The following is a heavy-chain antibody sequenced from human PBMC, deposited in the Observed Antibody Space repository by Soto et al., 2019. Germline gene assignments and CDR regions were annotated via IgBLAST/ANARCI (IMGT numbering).Heavy chain of an antibody. CDR2: IYYSGST. J-gene: IGHJ6*02. CDR3: ATVTGTADAVYYYYGMDV. D-gene: IGHD1-7*01. Sequence: PSETLSLTCTVSGDSISSGGYYWSWIRQQPGKGLEWIGYIYYSGSTYYNPSLKSRVTISVDTSKNQFSPKLSSVTAADTAVYYCATVTGTADAVYYYYGMDVWGQGTTVTVSS. V-gene: IGHV4-31*03. CDR1: GDSISSGGYY.